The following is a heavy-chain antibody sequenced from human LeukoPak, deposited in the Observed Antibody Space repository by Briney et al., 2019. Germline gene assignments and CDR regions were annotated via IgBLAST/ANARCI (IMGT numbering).Heavy chain of an antibody. V-gene: IGHV4-59*01. CDR3: ASGWYGHYFES. J-gene: IGHJ4*01. CDR2: MYHTGST. CDR1: GASINSEY. D-gene: IGHD6-19*01. Sequence: SETLSLTCTVSGASINSEYWTWVRQPPGKGLEWIGYMYHTGSTNSNPSLKGRVTISLDTSKNQFSLTLTSVTAADTAVYYCASGWYGHYFESWGHGILVTVSS.